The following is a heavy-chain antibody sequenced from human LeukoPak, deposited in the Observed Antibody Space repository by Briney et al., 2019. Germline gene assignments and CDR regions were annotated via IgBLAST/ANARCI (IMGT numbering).Heavy chain of an antibody. D-gene: IGHD2-21*01. CDR3: ASGGNFDY. V-gene: IGHV4-4*09. Sequence: SETLSLTCTVSGGSISSYCWSWIRQPPGKGLEWIGYIYTSGSTNYNPSLKSRVTISVDTSKNQFSLKLSSVTAADTAVYYCASGGNFDYWGQGTLVTVSS. J-gene: IGHJ4*02. CDR2: IYTSGST. CDR1: GGSISSYC.